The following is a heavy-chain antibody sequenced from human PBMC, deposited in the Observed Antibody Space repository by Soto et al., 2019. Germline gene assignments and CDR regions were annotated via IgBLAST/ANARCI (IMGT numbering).Heavy chain of an antibody. J-gene: IGHJ4*02. CDR3: VSQRTSVLTQAYFDY. CDR1: GGSVSNSYYY. Sequence: PSETLSLTCTVSGGSVSNSYYYWGWLRQSPGKGLEWIGSVYYRGRSYSKSTVKSRVTISVDTSKNQFSLNLNSVTASDTAVYYCVSQRTSVLTQAYFDYWGPGALVTVSS. V-gene: IGHV4-39*01. CDR2: VYYRGRS. D-gene: IGHD2-8*01.